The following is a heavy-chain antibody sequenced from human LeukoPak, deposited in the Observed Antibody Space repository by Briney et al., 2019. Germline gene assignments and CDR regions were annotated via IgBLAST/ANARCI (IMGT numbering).Heavy chain of an antibody. CDR1: GFTFSSYE. V-gene: IGHV3-30*03. J-gene: IGHJ4*02. CDR3: ARETYYDFWSGYSG. D-gene: IGHD3-3*01. Sequence: PGGSLRLSCAASGFTFSSYEMNWVRQAPGKGLEWVAVISYDGSNKYYADSVKGRFTISRDNAKNSLYLQMNSLRAEDTAVYYCARETYYDFWSGYSGWGQGTLVTVSS. CDR2: ISYDGSNK.